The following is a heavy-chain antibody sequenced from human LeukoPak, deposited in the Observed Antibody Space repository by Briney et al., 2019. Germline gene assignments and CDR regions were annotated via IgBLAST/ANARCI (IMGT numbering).Heavy chain of an antibody. V-gene: IGHV4-34*01. Sequence: SETLSLTCAVYGGSFSGYYWSWIRQPPGKGLEWIGEINHSGSTNYNPSLKSRVTISVDTSKNQFSLKLSSVTAADTAVYYCARGRFWSGYYTSNWFDPWGQETLVTVSS. CDR1: GGSFSGYY. CDR3: ARGRFWSGYYTSNWFDP. J-gene: IGHJ5*02. CDR2: INHSGST. D-gene: IGHD3-3*01.